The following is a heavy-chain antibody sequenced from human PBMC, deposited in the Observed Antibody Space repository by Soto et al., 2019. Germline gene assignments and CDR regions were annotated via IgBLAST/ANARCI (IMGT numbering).Heavy chain of an antibody. V-gene: IGHV6-1*01. CDR1: GDSVSSNTAA. J-gene: IGHJ4*02. CDR2: TYYRSNWRH. D-gene: IGHD6-19*01. CDR3: ARGVAGRGFGI. Sequence: SQTLSLTCAISGDSVSSNTAAWNWIRSSPSRGLEWLGRTYYRSNWRHDYAVSVKSRITVNPDTSKNHFSLQLNSVTPDDTAVYSCARGVAGRGFGIWGQGPLVTVPS.